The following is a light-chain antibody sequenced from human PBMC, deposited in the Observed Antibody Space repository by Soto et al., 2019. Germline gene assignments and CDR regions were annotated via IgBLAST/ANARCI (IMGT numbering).Light chain of an antibody. CDR2: EVS. J-gene: IGLJ2*01. Sequence: QSALTQPPSASGSPGQSVTISCTGTSSDVGGYNYVSWYQQHPGKAPKLMIYEVSKRPSGVPDRFSGSKSDNTASLTVSGLQDEDEADYYCSSYVGSNNLLFGGGTKLTVL. CDR3: SSYVGSNNLL. V-gene: IGLV2-8*01. CDR1: SSDVGGYNY.